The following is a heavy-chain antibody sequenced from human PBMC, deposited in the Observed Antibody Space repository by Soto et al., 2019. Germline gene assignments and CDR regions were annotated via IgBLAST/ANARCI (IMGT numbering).Heavy chain of an antibody. CDR2: ISDDGRNT. V-gene: IGHV3-30*04. CDR3: ERERCADTAGYFGY. CDR1: GFTFSNHA. D-gene: IGHD2-15*01. Sequence: QVQLVESGGGVVQPGRSLRLSCAASGFTFSNHAMHWVRQAPGKGLEWVAVISDDGRNTYYADSVKGRFTISRDNSKSPMELQMNSLRTADTAVYYCERERCADTAGYFGYWGQGTLVTVSS. J-gene: IGHJ4*02.